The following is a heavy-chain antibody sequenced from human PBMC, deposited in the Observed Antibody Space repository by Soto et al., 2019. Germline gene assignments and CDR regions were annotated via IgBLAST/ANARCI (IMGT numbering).Heavy chain of an antibody. J-gene: IGHJ4*02. D-gene: IGHD3-10*01. Sequence: EVQLLESGGGLVQPGGSLRLSCAASGFTFSSYAMSWVRQAPGKGLEWVSAISGSGGSTYYADSVTGRFTISRDNSKNTVYLQMNSLRAEDTAVYYCAKEGDYYGSGSSFYFDYWGQGTLVTVSS. CDR2: ISGSGGST. V-gene: IGHV3-23*01. CDR3: AKEGDYYGSGSSFYFDY. CDR1: GFTFSSYA.